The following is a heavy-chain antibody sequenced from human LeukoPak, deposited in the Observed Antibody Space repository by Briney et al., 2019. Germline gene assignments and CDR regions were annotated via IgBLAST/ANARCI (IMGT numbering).Heavy chain of an antibody. D-gene: IGHD3-22*01. Sequence: GGSLRLSCAASGFTFSSCDIHWVRQAPGKGLEWVAFIRFDGSNKYYADSVKGRFTISRDNAKNSLYLQMNSLRAEDTALYYCAREHYYDSSGHAFDIWGQGTMVTVSS. V-gene: IGHV3-30*02. CDR3: AREHYYDSSGHAFDI. J-gene: IGHJ3*02. CDR2: IRFDGSNK. CDR1: GFTFSSCD.